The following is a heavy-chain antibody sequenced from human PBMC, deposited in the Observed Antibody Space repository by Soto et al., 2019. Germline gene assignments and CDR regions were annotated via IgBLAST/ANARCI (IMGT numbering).Heavy chain of an antibody. Sequence: QVQLQESGPGLVKPSETLSLTCTVSGGSISSYYWSWIRQPAGKGLEWIGRIYTSGSTNYNPSLKSRVTMSVDTSKNQFSLKLSSVTAADTAVYYCARSLVLLWFGPLDYWGQGTLVTVSS. CDR1: GGSISSYY. V-gene: IGHV4-4*07. J-gene: IGHJ4*02. CDR2: IYTSGST. CDR3: ARSLVLLWFGPLDY. D-gene: IGHD3-10*01.